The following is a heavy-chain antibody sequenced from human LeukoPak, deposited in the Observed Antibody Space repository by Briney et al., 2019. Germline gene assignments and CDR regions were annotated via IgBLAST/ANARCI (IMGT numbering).Heavy chain of an antibody. D-gene: IGHD3-3*01. J-gene: IGHJ5*02. CDR1: GFTFSSYG. Sequence: PGGSLRLSCAASGFTFSSYGMHRVRQAPGKGLEWVAFIRFDGNYKDYVDSVKGRFTISRDNSKSTLFLQMDSLRAEDTGVYYCAKTSAITILGVETNYFDPWGQGTLVTVSS. CDR2: IRFDGNYK. V-gene: IGHV3-30*02. CDR3: AKTSAITILGVETNYFDP.